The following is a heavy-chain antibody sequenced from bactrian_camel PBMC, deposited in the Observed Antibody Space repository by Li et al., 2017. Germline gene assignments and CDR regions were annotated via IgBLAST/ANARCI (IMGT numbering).Heavy chain of an antibody. Sequence: VQLVESGGGSVQAGGSLRLSCAARGYTYDTYCMGWFRQAPGKAREGIAVIDSDGDTAYAESMKDRFTISRDNAKNTMYLQMHDLKPEDTATYYCAVDGRPRISWAESEFHVWGQGTQVTVS. CDR1: GYTYDTYC. CDR2: IDSDGDT. V-gene: IGHV3S26*01. D-gene: IGHD6*01. J-gene: IGHJ4*01. CDR3: AVDGRPRISWAESEFHV.